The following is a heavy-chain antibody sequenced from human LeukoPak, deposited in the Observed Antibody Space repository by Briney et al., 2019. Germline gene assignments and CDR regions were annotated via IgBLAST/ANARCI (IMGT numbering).Heavy chain of an antibody. CDR3: AKDSWSGNGIYDALDI. Sequence: GGSLRLSCAVSGFTFSSYAMNWVRRAPRKGLEWVSAISGSGGSTYYADSVKGRFTISRDNSKNTLSLQMNSLTAEDTAVYYCAKDSWSGNGIYDALDIWGQGTMVTVSS. CDR1: GFTFSSYA. J-gene: IGHJ3*02. D-gene: IGHD2-8*01. V-gene: IGHV3-23*01. CDR2: ISGSGGST.